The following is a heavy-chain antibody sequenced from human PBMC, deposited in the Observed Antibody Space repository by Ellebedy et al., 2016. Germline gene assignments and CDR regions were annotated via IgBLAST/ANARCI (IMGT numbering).Heavy chain of an antibody. CDR2: ISSSSSYI. Sequence: GGSLRLSCAASGFTFSSYSMNWVRQAPGKGLEWVSSISSSSSYIYYADSVKGRFTISRDNAKNSLYLQMNSLRAEDTAVYYCARLPSVIDFWSGSAYYFDYWGQGTLVTVSS. D-gene: IGHD3-3*01. CDR3: ARLPSVIDFWSGSAYYFDY. J-gene: IGHJ4*02. CDR1: GFTFSSYS. V-gene: IGHV3-21*01.